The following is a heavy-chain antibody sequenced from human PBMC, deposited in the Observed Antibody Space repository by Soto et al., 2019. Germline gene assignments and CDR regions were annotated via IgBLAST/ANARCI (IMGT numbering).Heavy chain of an antibody. V-gene: IGHV4-31*03. CDR2: IYYSGST. CDR3: ARSGYYYDSSGFLDY. J-gene: IGHJ4*02. D-gene: IGHD3-22*01. Sequence: PSETLSLTCTVSGGSISSGGYYWSWIRQHPGKGLEWIGYIYYSGSTYYNPSLKSRVTISVDTSKNQFSLKLSSVTAADTAVSYCARSGYYYDSSGFLDYWGQGTLVTVSS. CDR1: GGSISSGGYY.